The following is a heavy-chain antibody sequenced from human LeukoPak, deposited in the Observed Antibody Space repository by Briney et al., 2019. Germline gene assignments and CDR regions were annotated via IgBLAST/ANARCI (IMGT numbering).Heavy chain of an antibody. J-gene: IGHJ3*02. CDR3: AREAEAFDI. CDR1: GFTFSNYW. V-gene: IGHV3-30-3*01. Sequence: GGSLRLSCAASGFTFSNYWMSWVRQAPGKGLEWVAVVSYDGSNKFYADSVKGRFTISRDNSKNTLYLQMNSLRAEDTVVYCCAREAEAFDIWGQGTMVTVSS. CDR2: VSYDGSNK.